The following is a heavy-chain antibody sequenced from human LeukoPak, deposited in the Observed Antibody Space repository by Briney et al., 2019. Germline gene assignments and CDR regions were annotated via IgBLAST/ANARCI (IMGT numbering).Heavy chain of an antibody. CDR3: AKGFYGNLPQLLDY. Sequence: PGGSLRLSCAASGFTFSSYAMSWVRQAPGKGLEWVSTISSSAVSTYYADSVKGRFTISRDTSKNTLYLQMNSLRAEDTAVYYCAKGFYGNLPQLLDYWGQGTLVTVSS. CDR1: GFTFSSYA. CDR2: ISSSAVST. D-gene: IGHD4-11*01. J-gene: IGHJ4*02. V-gene: IGHV3-23*01.